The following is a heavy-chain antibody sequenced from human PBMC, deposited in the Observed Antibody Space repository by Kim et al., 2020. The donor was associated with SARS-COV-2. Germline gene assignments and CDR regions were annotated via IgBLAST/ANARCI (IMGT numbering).Heavy chain of an antibody. CDR1: GGSISSSSYY. CDR3: ARDRGLSSGYPDAFDI. D-gene: IGHD3-22*01. Sequence: SETLSLTCTVSGGSISSSSYYWGWIRQPPGKGLEWIGSIYYSGSTYYNPSLKSRVTISVDTSKNQFSLKLSSVTAADTAVYYCARDRGLSSGYPDAFDI. CDR2: IYYSGST. J-gene: IGHJ3*02. V-gene: IGHV4-39*07.